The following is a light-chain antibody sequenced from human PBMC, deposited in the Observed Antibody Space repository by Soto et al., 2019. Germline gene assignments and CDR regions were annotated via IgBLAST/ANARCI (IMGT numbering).Light chain of an antibody. CDR3: QSYDSSLTSYV. Sequence: QSVLTQPPSVSGAPGQRVTISCTGSSSNIGAGYDVHWYQQLPGTAPKLLIYGNFNRPSGVPDRFSASKSGTSTSLAITGLQAEDEADYYCQSYDSSLTSYVFGAGTKVTVL. CDR2: GNF. CDR1: SSNIGAGYD. J-gene: IGLJ1*01. V-gene: IGLV1-40*01.